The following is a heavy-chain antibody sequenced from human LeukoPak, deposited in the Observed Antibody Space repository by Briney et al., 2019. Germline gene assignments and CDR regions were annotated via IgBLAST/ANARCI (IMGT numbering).Heavy chain of an antibody. CDR1: GFTFSNYN. D-gene: IGHD1-26*01. J-gene: IGHJ6*03. Sequence: PGGSLRLSCAASGFTFSNYNMNWVRQAPGKAMEWVSSITRGGTYIFYADSVKGRFTISRDNAKNSLYLQMDSLGPEDTAVYYCARDPYSGNYGNDYYYYMDVWGKGTTVAISS. CDR3: ARDPYSGNYGNDYYYYMDV. CDR2: ITRGGTYI. V-gene: IGHV3-21*01.